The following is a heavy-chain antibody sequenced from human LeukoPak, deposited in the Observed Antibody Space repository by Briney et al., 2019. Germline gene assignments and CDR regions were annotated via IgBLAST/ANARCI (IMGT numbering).Heavy chain of an antibody. D-gene: IGHD3-10*01. J-gene: IGHJ4*02. Sequence: GGSLRLSCAASGFTFSSYGMHWVRQAPGKGLEWVAFIRYDGTNKYYADSVKGRFTISRDNSKNTLYLQMNSLRAEDTAVYYCARAGQDYYGSGSYYPYYFDYWGQGTLVTVSS. CDR2: IRYDGTNK. V-gene: IGHV3-30*02. CDR3: ARAGQDYYGSGSYYPYYFDY. CDR1: GFTFSSYG.